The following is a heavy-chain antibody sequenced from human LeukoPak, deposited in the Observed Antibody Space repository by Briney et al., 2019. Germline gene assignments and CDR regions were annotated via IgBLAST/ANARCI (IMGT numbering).Heavy chain of an antibody. V-gene: IGHV4-34*01. J-gene: IGHJ3*02. D-gene: IGHD6-19*01. CDR2: INHSGST. CDR3: ARGHHRIAVAPSHFDI. CDR1: GGSFSGYY. Sequence: PSETLSLTCAVYGGSFSGYYWSWIRQPPGKGLEWIGEINHSGSTNYNPSLKSRVTISVDTSKNQFSLKLSSVTAADTAVYYCARGHHRIAVAPSHFDIWGQGTMVTVSS.